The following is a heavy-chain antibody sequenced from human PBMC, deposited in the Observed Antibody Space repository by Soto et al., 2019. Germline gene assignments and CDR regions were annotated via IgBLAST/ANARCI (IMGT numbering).Heavy chain of an antibody. CDR3: ARDRRRNIVVVVAATRYYYGMDV. CDR1: GYTFTGYY. J-gene: IGHJ6*02. Sequence: QVQLVQSGAEVKKPGASVKVSCKASGYTFTGYYMHWVRQAPGQGLEWMGWINPNSGGTNYAQKFQGRVTITADESTSTAYMELSSLRSEDTAVYYCARDRRRNIVVVVAATRYYYGMDVWGQGTTVTVSS. V-gene: IGHV1-2*02. CDR2: INPNSGGT. D-gene: IGHD2-15*01.